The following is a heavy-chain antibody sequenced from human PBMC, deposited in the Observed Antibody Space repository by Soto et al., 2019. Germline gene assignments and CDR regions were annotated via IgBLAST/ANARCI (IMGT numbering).Heavy chain of an antibody. D-gene: IGHD6-19*01. Sequence: PSETLSLTCTVSGGSISSYYWSWIRQPPGKGLEWIGYIYYSGSTNYNPSLKSRVTISVDTSKNQFSLKLSSVTAADTAVYYCARDRRIAVAGTGLYYYGMDVWGQGTTVTVSS. J-gene: IGHJ6*02. V-gene: IGHV4-59*01. CDR1: GGSISSYY. CDR2: IYYSGST. CDR3: ARDRRIAVAGTGLYYYGMDV.